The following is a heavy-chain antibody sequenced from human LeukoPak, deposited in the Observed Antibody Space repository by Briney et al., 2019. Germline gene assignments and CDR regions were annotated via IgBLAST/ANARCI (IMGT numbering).Heavy chain of an antibody. CDR2: IGTASEP. J-gene: IGHJ6*03. V-gene: IGHV3-13*05. CDR1: GFTFSSFD. Sequence: PGGSLRLSCAASGFTFSSFDMHWVRQPTGQGLEWVSPIGTASEPYYPGSVEGRFTLSRDNAKNFLYLQMNSLTAGDTAVYYCARGPPRGKYYYMDVWGKGTTVTVSS. D-gene: IGHD1-1*01. CDR3: ARGPPRGKYYYMDV.